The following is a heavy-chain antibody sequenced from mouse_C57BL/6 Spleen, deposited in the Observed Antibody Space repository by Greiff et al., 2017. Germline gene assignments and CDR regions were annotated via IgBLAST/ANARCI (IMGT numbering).Heavy chain of an antibody. Sequence: VQLQQSGAELVRPGTSVKVSCKASGYAFTNYLIEWVKQRPGQGLEWIGVINPGSGGTNYNEKFKGKATLTADKSSSTAYMQLSSLTSEDSAVYFCARSWYTYYFDYWGQGTTLTVSS. CDR1: GYAFTNYL. CDR3: ARSWYTYYFDY. D-gene: IGHD2-1*01. CDR2: INPGSGGT. J-gene: IGHJ2*01. V-gene: IGHV1-54*01.